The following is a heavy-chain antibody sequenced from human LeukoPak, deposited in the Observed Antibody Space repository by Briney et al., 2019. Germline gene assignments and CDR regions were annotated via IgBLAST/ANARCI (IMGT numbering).Heavy chain of an antibody. J-gene: IGHJ4*02. CDR1: GFTFSSYG. Sequence: GRSLRLSCAASGFTFSSYGMHWVRQAPGKGLEWVAIIWYDGGNKYYADSLKGRFTISRDNSKNTLYLQMNSLRAEDTAVYYCARGPKSYGIVYYFDYWGQGTLVTVSS. D-gene: IGHD1-26*01. V-gene: IGHV3-33*01. CDR2: IWYDGGNK. CDR3: ARGPKSYGIVYYFDY.